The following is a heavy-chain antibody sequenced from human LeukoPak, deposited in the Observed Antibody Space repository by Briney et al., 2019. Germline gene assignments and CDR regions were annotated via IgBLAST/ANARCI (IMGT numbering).Heavy chain of an antibody. V-gene: IGHV3-15*01. CDR3: ARASWKGSSLTEH. CDR1: GFTFSNAW. D-gene: IGHD1-14*01. J-gene: IGHJ4*02. Sequence: PGGSLRLSCAASGFTFSNAWMSWVRQAPGKGLEWVGRIKSKTDGGTTDYAAPVKGRFTISRDDSKNTLYLQMNSLKTEDTAVYYCARASWKGSSLTEHWGQGTLVTVSS. CDR2: IKSKTDGGTT.